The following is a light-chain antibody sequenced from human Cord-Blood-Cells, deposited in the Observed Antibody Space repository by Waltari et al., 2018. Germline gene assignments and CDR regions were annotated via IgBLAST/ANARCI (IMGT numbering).Light chain of an antibody. CDR1: SSDVGGYNY. J-gene: IGLJ2*01. V-gene: IGLV2-8*01. Sequence: QSALTQPPSASGSPGQSVTISCTGTSSDVGGYNYVSWYQQHPGKAPKLMIYEVSKRPAGVPDRFPGSKPGNPASLTVSGLQAEDEADYYCRSYAGSSSVVFGGGTKLTVL. CDR2: EVS. CDR3: RSYAGSSSVV.